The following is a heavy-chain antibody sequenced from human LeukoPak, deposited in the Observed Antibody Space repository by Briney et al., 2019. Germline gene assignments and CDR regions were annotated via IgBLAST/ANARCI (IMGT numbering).Heavy chain of an antibody. CDR1: GFTFSTYW. V-gene: IGHV3-74*03. J-gene: IGHJ4*02. CDR2: IKSDGSSI. CDR3: ASGGIYYGAAFDF. Sequence: PGGSLRLSCAASGFTFSTYWMHWVRQVPGKGLVWVSRIKSDGSSIKYADSVKGRFTISRDNAKNSLYLQMNSLRAEDTALYYCASGGIYYGAAFDFWGQGSLVTVSA. D-gene: IGHD1-26*01.